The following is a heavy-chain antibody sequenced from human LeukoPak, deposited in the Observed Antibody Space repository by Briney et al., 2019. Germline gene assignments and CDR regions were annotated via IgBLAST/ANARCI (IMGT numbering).Heavy chain of an antibody. CDR1: GFTFSSYG. D-gene: IGHD3-16*02. V-gene: IGHV3-7*04. CDR2: IKKDGSEK. CDR3: ARGDSQSKYRQFDS. Sequence: GGTLRLSCAASGFTFSSYGMSWVRQAPGKGLEWVANIKKDGSEKDYVDSVKGRFTISRDNAKNSLYLQMNSLRAEDTGVYYCARGDSQSKYRQFDSWGQGSLVIVSS. J-gene: IGHJ4*02.